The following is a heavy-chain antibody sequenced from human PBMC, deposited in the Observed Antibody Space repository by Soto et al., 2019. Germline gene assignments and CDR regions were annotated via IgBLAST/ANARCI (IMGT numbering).Heavy chain of an antibody. CDR2: XXXINGAT. D-gene: IGHD6-13*01. Sequence: QVQLVQSGXXXKQSGXSVKVSXKASGYDXXAYXINXXRQXXGQGXXWXGWXXXINGATGSARRFQGRVSMTRNTATATAYLELTSLRSDDSAVYYCGRGPSPRAPAGGTPYYYAMDVWGQGTTVTVSS. CDR3: GRGPSPRAPAGGTPYYYAMDV. J-gene: IGHJ6*02. CDR1: GYDXXAYX. V-gene: IGHV1-8*02.